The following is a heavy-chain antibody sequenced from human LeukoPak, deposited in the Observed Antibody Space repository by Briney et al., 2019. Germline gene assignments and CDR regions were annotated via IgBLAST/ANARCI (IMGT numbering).Heavy chain of an antibody. J-gene: IGHJ4*02. Sequence: PGGSLRLSCAASGFTFSSYSMNWVRQAPGKGLEWVSTISGSGGSTYYADSVRGRFTISRDNSMNTLYLQMNSLRAEDTAVYYCAKARDVSYTSGLYVVGDFWGQGALVTVSS. CDR3: AKARDVSYTSGLYVVGDF. D-gene: IGHD6-19*01. V-gene: IGHV3-23*01. CDR1: GFTFSSYS. CDR2: ISGSGGST.